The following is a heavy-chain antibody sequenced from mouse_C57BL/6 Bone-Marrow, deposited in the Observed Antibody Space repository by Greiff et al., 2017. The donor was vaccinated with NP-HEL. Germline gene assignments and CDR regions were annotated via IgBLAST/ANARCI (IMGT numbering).Heavy chain of an antibody. J-gene: IGHJ3*01. V-gene: IGHV5-6*01. CDR3: ARQGFRHYGSSYGFAY. D-gene: IGHD1-1*01. CDR1: GFTFSSYG. CDR2: ISSGGSYT. Sequence: EVMLVESGGDLVKPGGSLKLSCAASGFTFSSYGMSWVRQTPDKRLEWVATISSGGSYTYYPDSVKGRFTISRDNAKNTLYLQMSSLKSEDTAMYYCARQGFRHYGSSYGFAYWGQGTLVTVSA.